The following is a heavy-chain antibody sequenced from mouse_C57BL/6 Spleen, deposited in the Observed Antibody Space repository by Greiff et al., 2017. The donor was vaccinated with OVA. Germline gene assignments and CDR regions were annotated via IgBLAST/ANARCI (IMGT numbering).Heavy chain of an antibody. V-gene: IGHV5-4*01. CDR1: GFTFSSYA. CDR3: ARDDHYWYFDV. J-gene: IGHJ1*03. CDR2: ISDGGSYT. Sequence: EVKLVESGGGLVKPGGSLKLSCAGSGFTFSSYAMSWVRQTPEKRLEWVATISDGGSYTYYPDNVKGRFTISRDNAKNNLYLQMSHLKSEDTAMYYCARDDHYWYFDVWGTGTTVTVSS.